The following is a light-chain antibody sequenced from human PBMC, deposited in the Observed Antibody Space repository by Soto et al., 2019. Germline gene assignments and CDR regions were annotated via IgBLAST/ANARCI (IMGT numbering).Light chain of an antibody. CDR3: QQYDNLPLT. CDR1: QDIKNY. Sequence: DIQMTQSPSSLSASVPDRFTITCQASQDIKNYLNWYQQKSGKAPKLLIYDASDLETGVPSRFSGSGSGTDFTFTINSLQPEDIATYYCQQYDNLPLTFGGGTKVDI. J-gene: IGKJ4*01. V-gene: IGKV1-33*01. CDR2: DAS.